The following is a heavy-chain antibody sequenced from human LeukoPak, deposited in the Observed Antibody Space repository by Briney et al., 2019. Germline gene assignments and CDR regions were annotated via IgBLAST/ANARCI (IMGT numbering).Heavy chain of an antibody. D-gene: IGHD3-22*01. J-gene: IGHJ4*02. CDR2: INHSGST. Sequence: SETLSLTCAVYGGSFSGYYWSWIRQPPGKGLEWIGEINHSGSTNYNPSLKSRVTISVDTSKNQFSLKLSSVTAADTAVYYCARDRHKYNYDGSGYPPYWGQGTLVTVSS. CDR1: GGSFSGYY. CDR3: ARDRHKYNYDGSGYPPY. V-gene: IGHV4-34*01.